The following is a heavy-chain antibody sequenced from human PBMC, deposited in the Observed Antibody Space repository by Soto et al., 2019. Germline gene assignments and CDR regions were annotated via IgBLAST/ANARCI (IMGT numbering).Heavy chain of an antibody. Sequence: GGSLRLSCAASGFTFSSYSMNWVRQAPGKGLEWVSSISSSSSYRYYADSVKGRFTISRDNAKNSLYLQMNSLRAEDTAVYYCARILNDYSNYPGYWGQGTLVTVSS. D-gene: IGHD4-4*01. CDR1: GFTFSSYS. CDR3: ARILNDYSNYPGY. J-gene: IGHJ4*02. V-gene: IGHV3-21*01. CDR2: ISSSSSYR.